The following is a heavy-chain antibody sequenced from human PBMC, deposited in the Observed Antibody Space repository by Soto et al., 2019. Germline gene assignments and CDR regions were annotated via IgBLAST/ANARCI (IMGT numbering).Heavy chain of an antibody. J-gene: IGHJ6*02. Sequence: GGSLRLSCAASGFGFTFSTSAMSWVRQAPGKGLEWVSTFRESGGTTHYANSVKGRFTISRDTSKNMLYLQMNSLRAEDTAVYYCASDFWDGHSYYGMYVWGQGTTVTVSS. D-gene: IGHD3-3*01. V-gene: IGHV3-23*01. CDR2: FRESGGTT. CDR1: GFGFTFSTSA. CDR3: ASDFWDGHSYYGMYV.